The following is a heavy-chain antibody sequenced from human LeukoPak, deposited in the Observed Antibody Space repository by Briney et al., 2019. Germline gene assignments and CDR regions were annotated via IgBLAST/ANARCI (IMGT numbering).Heavy chain of an antibody. V-gene: IGHV3-48*01. Sequence: PGGSLRLSCAASGFTFSSYSMNWVRQAPGKGLEWVSYISSSSSTIYYADSVKGRFTISRDNAKNSLYLQMNSLRAEDTAVYYRASGAPRDRYCSSTSCPAPWGQGTLVTVSS. CDR2: ISSSSSTI. CDR3: ASGAPRDRYCSSTSCPAP. J-gene: IGHJ5*02. D-gene: IGHD2-2*01. CDR1: GFTFSSYS.